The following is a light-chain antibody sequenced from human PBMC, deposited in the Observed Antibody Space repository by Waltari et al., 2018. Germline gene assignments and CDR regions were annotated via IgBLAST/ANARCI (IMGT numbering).Light chain of an antibody. CDR1: QLGDKY. CDR3: QAWDSSTAV. Sequence: SYELTQPPSVSVSPGQTASITCSGDQLGDKYACWYQQKPGQSPVLVIYQDSKRPSGIPERFSGSNSGNTATLTIGGTQAMDEADYYCQAWDSSTAVFGTGTKVTVL. CDR2: QDS. J-gene: IGLJ1*01. V-gene: IGLV3-1*01.